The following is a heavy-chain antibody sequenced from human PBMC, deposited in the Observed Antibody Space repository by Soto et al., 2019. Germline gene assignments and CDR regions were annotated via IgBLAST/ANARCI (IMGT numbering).Heavy chain of an antibody. CDR1: GGSFSGYY. V-gene: IGHV4-34*01. Sequence: QVQLQQWGAGLLKPSETLSLTCAVYGGSFSGYYWSWIRQPPGKGLEWIGEINHSGSTNYNPSLKRRVTISVDTSKIQFSLKLSSVPAADTAVYYCARSPGYSSSWRHYYYYYYMDVWGKGTTVTVSS. J-gene: IGHJ6*03. D-gene: IGHD6-13*01. CDR3: ARSPGYSSSWRHYYYYYYMDV. CDR2: INHSGST.